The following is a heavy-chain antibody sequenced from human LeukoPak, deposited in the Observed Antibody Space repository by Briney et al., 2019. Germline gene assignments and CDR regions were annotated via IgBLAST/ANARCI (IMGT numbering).Heavy chain of an antibody. Sequence: PSETLSLTCAVPGGSISSSKWWSWVRQTPGKGLEWIGEIYHSGSTNYKPSLKSRVTISVDKSKNQFSLKLSSVTAADTAVYYCARGLSRIVGATRGCFDPWGQGTLVTVSS. D-gene: IGHD1-26*01. V-gene: IGHV4-4*02. CDR3: ARGLSRIVGATRGCFDP. CDR1: GGSISSSKW. J-gene: IGHJ5*02. CDR2: IYHSGST.